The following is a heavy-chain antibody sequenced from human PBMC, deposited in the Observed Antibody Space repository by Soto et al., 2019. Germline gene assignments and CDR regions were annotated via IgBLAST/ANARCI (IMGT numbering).Heavy chain of an antibody. CDR1: GGSFSGYY. V-gene: IGHV4-34*01. D-gene: IGHD5-12*01. Sequence: PSETLSLTCAVYGGSFSGYYWSWIRQPPGKGLEWIGEINHSGSTNYNPSLKSRVTISVDTSKNQFSLKLSSVTAADTAVYYCARGRVDIVATTQQPLFDYWGQGTLVTVSS. J-gene: IGHJ4*02. CDR2: INHSGST. CDR3: ARGRVDIVATTQQPLFDY.